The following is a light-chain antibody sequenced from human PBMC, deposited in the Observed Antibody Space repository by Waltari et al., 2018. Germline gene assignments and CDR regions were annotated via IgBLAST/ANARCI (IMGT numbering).Light chain of an antibody. CDR1: QSVNEY. CDR3: HVRSNWPPVT. J-gene: IGKJ4*01. Sequence: EIVLTQSPATLSLSPGERATLSCRASQSVNEYLAWYQQIPGQATRLLIYDASNRATGIPARFSGSGSGTDFTHTISSLEPEDFAIYYCHVRSNWPPVTFGGGTKVEIK. CDR2: DAS. V-gene: IGKV3-11*01.